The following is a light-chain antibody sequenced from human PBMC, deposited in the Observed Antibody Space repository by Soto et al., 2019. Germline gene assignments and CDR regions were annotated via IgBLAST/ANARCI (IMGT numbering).Light chain of an antibody. CDR1: QSLGSN. J-gene: IGKJ1*01. CDR2: EAS. Sequence: VVMTQSPATVSGSPGERALLSCGASQSLGSNLAWYHHKPGQAPRLLLYEASIRATGIPARFSGDGSGTEFTLTISSLQSEDFGIYYCQKYNQWPWTFGPGTKVDI. CDR3: QKYNQWPWT. V-gene: IGKV3-15*01.